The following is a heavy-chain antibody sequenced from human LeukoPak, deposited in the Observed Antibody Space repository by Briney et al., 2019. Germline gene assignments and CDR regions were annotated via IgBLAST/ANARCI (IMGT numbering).Heavy chain of an antibody. J-gene: IGHJ4*02. D-gene: IGHD3-22*01. CDR3: ARENDSSGYYHPSFDY. Sequence: SVKVSCKASGGTFSSYAISWVRQAPGQGLEWMGGIIPIFGTANYAQKFQGRVTITADESTSTAYKELSSLRSEDTAVYYCARENDSSGYYHPSFDYWGQGTLVTVSS. CDR1: GGTFSSYA. V-gene: IGHV1-69*13. CDR2: IIPIFGTA.